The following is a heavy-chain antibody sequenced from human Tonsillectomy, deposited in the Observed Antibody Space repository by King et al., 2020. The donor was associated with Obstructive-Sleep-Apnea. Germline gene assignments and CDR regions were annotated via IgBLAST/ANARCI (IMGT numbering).Heavy chain of an antibody. CDR2: IIPVFGTT. D-gene: IGHD3-3*01. V-gene: IGHV1-69*01. CDR3: ARDRRTYYDFWSGYPYDAFGI. J-gene: IGHJ3*02. Sequence: VQLVESGAEVKKPGSSVKVSCKASGDTFSSYAVNWVRQAPGHGLEWMGGIIPVFGTTDYAQQFQGRVTITADESTSTAYMELSSLRSQDTAVYYCARDRRTYYDFWSGYPYDAFGIWGQGTMVTVSS. CDR1: GDTFSSYA.